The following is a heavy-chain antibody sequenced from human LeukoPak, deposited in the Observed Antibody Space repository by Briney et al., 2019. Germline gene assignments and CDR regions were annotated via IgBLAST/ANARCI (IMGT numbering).Heavy chain of an antibody. CDR1: GFIFSNYG. CDR3: ARSSSGYYYPYFDY. D-gene: IGHD3-22*01. J-gene: IGHJ4*02. Sequence: PGGSLRLSCAASGFIFSNYGMNWVRQAPGKGLEWVAVIWYDGSNKYYADSVKGRFTISRDNSKNTLYLQMNSLRAEDTAVHYCARSSSGYYYPYFDYWGQGTLVTVSS. V-gene: IGHV3-33*08. CDR2: IWYDGSNK.